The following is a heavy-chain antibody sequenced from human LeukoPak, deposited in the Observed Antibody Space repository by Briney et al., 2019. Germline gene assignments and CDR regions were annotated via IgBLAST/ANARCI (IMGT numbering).Heavy chain of an antibody. CDR3: ARQRGSGSYSSYYYYYGMDV. V-gene: IGHV4-34*01. Sequence: SETLSLTCAVYGGSFSGDYWSWIRQPPGKGLEWIGEINHSGSTNYNPSLKSRVTISVDTSKNQFSLKLSSVTAADTAVYYCARQRGSGSYSSYYYYYGMDVWGQGTTVTVSS. J-gene: IGHJ6*02. CDR2: INHSGST. CDR1: GGSFSGDY. D-gene: IGHD3-10*01.